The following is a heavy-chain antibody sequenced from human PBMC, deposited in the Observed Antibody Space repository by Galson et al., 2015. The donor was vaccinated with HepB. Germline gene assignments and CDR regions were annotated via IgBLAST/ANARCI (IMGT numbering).Heavy chain of an antibody. CDR1: GFTVSTNY. V-gene: IGHV3-53*01. Sequence: SLRLSCAASGFTVSTNYMTWVRQAPGKGLEWVSVIYRGGSTYYADSVKGRFTISRDNSKNTVYLQMNSLRGEDTGVYYCARGYYGDYAIDYWGQGTLVTVSS. D-gene: IGHD4-17*01. CDR3: ARGYYGDYAIDY. CDR2: IYRGGST. J-gene: IGHJ4*02.